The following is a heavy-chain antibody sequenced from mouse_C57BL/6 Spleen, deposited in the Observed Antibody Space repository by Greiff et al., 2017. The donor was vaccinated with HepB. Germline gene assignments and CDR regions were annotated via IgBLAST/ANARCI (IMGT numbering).Heavy chain of an antibody. CDR2: INPSNGGT. CDR3: ARSMVIYDGYYETMDY. D-gene: IGHD2-3*01. J-gene: IGHJ4*01. Sequence: VKLQQPGTELVKPGASVKLSCKASGYTFTSYWMHWVKQRPGQGLEWIGNINPSNGGTNYNEKFKSKATLTVDKSSSTAYMQLSSLTSEDSAVYYCARSMVIYDGYYETMDYWGQGTSVTVSS. V-gene: IGHV1-53*01. CDR1: GYTFTSYW.